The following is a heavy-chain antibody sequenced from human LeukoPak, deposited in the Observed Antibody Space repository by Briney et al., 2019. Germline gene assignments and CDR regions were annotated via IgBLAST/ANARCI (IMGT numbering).Heavy chain of an antibody. V-gene: IGHV1-2*02. CDR3: ARVQWLVHDFFDY. CDR2: INPNSGGT. Sequence: ASVKVSCKASGYTFTSYGISWVRQAPGQGLEWMGWINPNSGGTNYAQKFQGRVTMTRDTSISTAYMELSRLRSDDTAVYYCARVQWLVHDFFDYWGQGTLVTVSS. CDR1: GYTFTSYG. J-gene: IGHJ4*02. D-gene: IGHD6-19*01.